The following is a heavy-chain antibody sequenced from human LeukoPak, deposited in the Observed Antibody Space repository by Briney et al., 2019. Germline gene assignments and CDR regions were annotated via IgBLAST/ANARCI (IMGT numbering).Heavy chain of an antibody. D-gene: IGHD2-2*01. CDR2: IYTSGST. Sequence: PSETLSLTCTVSGGSISSYYWSWIRQPAGKGLEWIGRIYTSGSTNYNPSLKSRVTMSVDTSKNQFSLKLSSVTAADTAVYYCARTVVPAAPSYMDVWGKGTTVTVSS. V-gene: IGHV4-4*07. CDR3: ARTVVPAAPSYMDV. J-gene: IGHJ6*03. CDR1: GGSISSYY.